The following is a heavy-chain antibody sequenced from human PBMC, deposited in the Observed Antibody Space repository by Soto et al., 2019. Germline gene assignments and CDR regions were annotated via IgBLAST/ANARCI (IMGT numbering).Heavy chain of an antibody. CDR3: AKLISNTYRA. CDR2: ISAFNGYT. D-gene: IGHD2-2*01. CDR1: GYTFSNYG. V-gene: IGHV1-18*04. Sequence: GPEVKKPGASVKVSCKASGYTFSNYGTNWVRQAPGQGLEWMGWISAFNGYTKYLEKFQGRVIMTTDTATSTAFLELRTLRSDDTAVYYCAKLISNTYRACGHGTLVTVAS. J-gene: IGHJ5*01.